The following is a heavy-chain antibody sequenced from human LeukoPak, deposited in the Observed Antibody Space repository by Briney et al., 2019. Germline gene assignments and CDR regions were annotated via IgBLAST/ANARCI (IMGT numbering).Heavy chain of an antibody. V-gene: IGHV3-20*04. CDR1: GFTFDDYG. CDR2: INWNGGST. Sequence: GGSLRLSCAASGFTFDDYGMSWVRQAPGKGLEWVSGINWNGGSTGYADSVKGRFTISRDNAKNSLYLQMNSLRAEDTALYYCAGGDSSGWYFDYWGQGILVTVSS. CDR3: AGGDSSGWYFDY. D-gene: IGHD6-19*01. J-gene: IGHJ4*02.